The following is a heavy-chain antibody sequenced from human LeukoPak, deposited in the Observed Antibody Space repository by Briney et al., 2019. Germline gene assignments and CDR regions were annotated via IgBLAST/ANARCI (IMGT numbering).Heavy chain of an antibody. D-gene: IGHD1-26*01. Sequence: GRSLRLSCAASGFSFDDYAMHWVRQAPGKGLEWVSGISWNSDTIGYVDSVKGRFTISRDNAKNSLYLQTNSLRAEDTALYYCAKDISGTYLAALDYWGQGTLVTVSS. V-gene: IGHV3-9*01. CDR2: ISWNSDTI. CDR1: GFSFDDYA. CDR3: AKDISGTYLAALDY. J-gene: IGHJ4*02.